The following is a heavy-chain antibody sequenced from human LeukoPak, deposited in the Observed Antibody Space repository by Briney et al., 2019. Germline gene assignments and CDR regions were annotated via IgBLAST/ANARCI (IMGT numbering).Heavy chain of an antibody. D-gene: IGHD6-19*01. CDR2: ILENGSNQ. CDR3: ARVQGGGYRTADY. Sequence: GGSLRLSCAASGFTFSNYIMHWVRQAPGKGLNWVAVILENGSNQYYADSVKGRFTISRDNSKNTLFLQMNSLRGEDTAMYYCARVQGGGYRTADYWGQGTLVTVSS. CDR1: GFTFSNYI. V-gene: IGHV3-30*04. J-gene: IGHJ4*02.